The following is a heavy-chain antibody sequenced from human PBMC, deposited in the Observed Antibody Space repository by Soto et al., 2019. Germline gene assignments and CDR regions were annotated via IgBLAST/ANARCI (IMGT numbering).Heavy chain of an antibody. CDR1: GYTFINYN. D-gene: IGHD1-26*01. Sequence: QVQLVQSGPEVKEPGASVRVSCKASGYTFINYNIFWVRQAPGQGLEWMGWISTSNGDTNYAQNFQGRVTMTTDTSTNTAYVALRSLRYDDTAIYYCARDITGATGDYWGRGTLVTVSS. CDR3: ARDITGATGDY. V-gene: IGHV1-18*01. J-gene: IGHJ4*02. CDR2: ISTSNGDT.